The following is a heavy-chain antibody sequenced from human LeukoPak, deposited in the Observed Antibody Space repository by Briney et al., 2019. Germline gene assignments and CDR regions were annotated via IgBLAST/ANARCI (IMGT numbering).Heavy chain of an antibody. D-gene: IGHD1-14*01. CDR2: INHSGST. CDR3: ARHGTISSESYFDY. CDR1: GGSFSGYY. V-gene: IGHV4-34*01. Sequence: SETLSLTCAVYGGSFSGYYWSCIRQPPGKGLEWIGEINHSGSTNYNPSLKSRATGFVDTSKNQVSLRLSSVTAADTAVYYCARHGTISSESYFDYWGQGALVTVSS. J-gene: IGHJ4*02.